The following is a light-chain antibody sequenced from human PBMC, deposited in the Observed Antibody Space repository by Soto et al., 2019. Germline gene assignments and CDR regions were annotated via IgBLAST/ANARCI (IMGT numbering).Light chain of an antibody. CDR2: SNN. J-gene: IGLJ1*01. CDR1: SSNIGSNS. Sequence: QSVLTQPPSASGTPGQRVTISCSGSSSNIGSNSVNWYHQLPGAAPKLLIYSNNQRPSGVPDRFSGSKSGTSASLAISGLQSEDEADYYCAAWDDSLNGREVFGTGTKLTVL. V-gene: IGLV1-44*01. CDR3: AAWDDSLNGREV.